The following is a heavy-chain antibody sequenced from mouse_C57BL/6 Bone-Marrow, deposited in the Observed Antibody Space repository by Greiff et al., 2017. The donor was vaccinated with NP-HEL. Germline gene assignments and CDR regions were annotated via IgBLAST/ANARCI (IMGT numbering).Heavy chain of an antibody. J-gene: IGHJ4*01. Sequence: QVQLQQPGAELVMPGASVKLSCKASGYTFTSYWMHWVKQRPGQGLEWIGEIDPSDSYTNYNQKFKGKSTLTVDKSSSTAYMQLSSLTSEDSAVYYCSREGLLPYYYAMGYWGQGTSVTVSS. D-gene: IGHD2-3*01. CDR3: SREGLLPYYYAMGY. V-gene: IGHV1-69*01. CDR1: GYTFTSYW. CDR2: IDPSDSYT.